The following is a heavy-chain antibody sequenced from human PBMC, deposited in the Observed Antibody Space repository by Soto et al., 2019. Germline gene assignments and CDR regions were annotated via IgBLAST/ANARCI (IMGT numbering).Heavy chain of an antibody. V-gene: IGHV3-48*03. J-gene: IGHJ5*02. CDR1: GFSFSSYE. CDR3: ARDIGGGNWFDP. CDR2: ISTGGGAI. Sequence: EVQLVESGGGLVQPGGSLRLSCEASGFSFSSYEMNWVRQAPGKGLEWVSYISTGGGAIHYADSVKGRFTVSRDNAKSSLYLQMNSLRAADTALYYCARDIGGGNWFDPWGQGTLVTVSS. D-gene: IGHD1-26*01.